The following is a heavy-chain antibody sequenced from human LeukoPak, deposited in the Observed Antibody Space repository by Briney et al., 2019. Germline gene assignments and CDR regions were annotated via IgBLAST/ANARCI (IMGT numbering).Heavy chain of an antibody. D-gene: IGHD3-22*01. CDR2: IYYSGST. Sequence: SETLSLTCTVSGGSISSYYWSWIRQPPGKGLEWIGYIYYSGSTNYNPPLKSRVTISVDTSKNQFSLKLSSVTAADTAVYYCARVYYYDSSGYYVGAFDIWGQGTMVTVSS. J-gene: IGHJ3*02. V-gene: IGHV4-59*01. CDR3: ARVYYYDSSGYYVGAFDI. CDR1: GGSISSYY.